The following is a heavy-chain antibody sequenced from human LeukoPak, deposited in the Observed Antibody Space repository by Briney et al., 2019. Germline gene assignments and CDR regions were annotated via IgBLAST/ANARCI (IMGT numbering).Heavy chain of an antibody. J-gene: IGHJ4*02. Sequence: PSETLSLTCTVSGGSISSGGYYWSWIRQHPGKGLEWIGEIHHSGSTNYNPSLKSRVTISVDKAKNVFSLKLSSVTAADTAVYYCTRGGLTFGEYWGQGTLVTVSS. CDR1: GGSISSGGYY. D-gene: IGHD2/OR15-2a*01. CDR3: TRGGLTFGEY. CDR2: IHHSGST. V-gene: IGHV4-39*07.